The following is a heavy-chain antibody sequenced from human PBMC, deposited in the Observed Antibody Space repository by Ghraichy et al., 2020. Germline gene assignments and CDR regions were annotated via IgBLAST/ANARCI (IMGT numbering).Heavy chain of an antibody. CDR3: AKDIQLLWFGELLGGFDY. V-gene: IGHV3-23*01. CDR1: GFTFSSYA. D-gene: IGHD3-10*01. J-gene: IGHJ4*02. Sequence: GGSLRLSCAASGFTFSSYAMSWVRQAPGKGLEWVSAISGSGGSTYYADSVKGRFTISRDNSKNTLYLQMNSLRAEDTAVYYCAKDIQLLWFGELLGGFDYWGQGTLVTVSS. CDR2: ISGSGGST.